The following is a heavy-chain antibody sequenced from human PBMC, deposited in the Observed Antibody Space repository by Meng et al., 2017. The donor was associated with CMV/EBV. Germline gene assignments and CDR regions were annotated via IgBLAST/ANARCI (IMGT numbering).Heavy chain of an antibody. J-gene: IGHJ6*02. V-gene: IGHV1-69*10. CDR2: IIPILGIA. CDR1: GGTFSSYA. Sequence: SVKVSCKASGGTFSSYAISWVRQAPGQGLEWMGGIIPILGIANYAQKFPGRVTITADKSTSTAYMELSSLRSEDTAVYYCARSAPSRSITMIVVVIDPLYYYYGMDVWGQGTTVTVSS. CDR3: ARSAPSRSITMIVVVIDPLYYYYGMDV. D-gene: IGHD3-22*01.